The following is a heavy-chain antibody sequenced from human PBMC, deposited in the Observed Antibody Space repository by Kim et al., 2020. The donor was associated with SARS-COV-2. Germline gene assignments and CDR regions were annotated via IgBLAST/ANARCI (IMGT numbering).Heavy chain of an antibody. Sequence: GGSLRLSCAASGFTFSSYGMHWVRQAPGKGLEWVAVIWYDGSNKYYADSVKGRFTISRDNSKNTLYLQMNSLRAEDTAVYYCAREGEQWLAPFDYWGQGTLVTVSS. CDR1: GFTFSSYG. CDR2: IWYDGSNK. V-gene: IGHV3-33*01. D-gene: IGHD6-19*01. CDR3: AREGEQWLAPFDY. J-gene: IGHJ4*02.